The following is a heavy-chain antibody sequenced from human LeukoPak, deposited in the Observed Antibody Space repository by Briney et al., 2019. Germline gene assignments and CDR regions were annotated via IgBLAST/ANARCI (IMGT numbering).Heavy chain of an antibody. CDR3: AKHLPNLGLDY. Sequence: PGGSLRLSCEASGFTFSRNCMSWVRHAPGKGLECVSSINTDCSHTYYEDSVKGRFSISRDNSKNTLFLQMNSMTVEDTAVYYCAKHLPNLGLDYWGQGTLVTVSS. CDR1: GFTFSRNC. J-gene: IGHJ4*02. CDR2: INTDCSHT. V-gene: IGHV3-23*01.